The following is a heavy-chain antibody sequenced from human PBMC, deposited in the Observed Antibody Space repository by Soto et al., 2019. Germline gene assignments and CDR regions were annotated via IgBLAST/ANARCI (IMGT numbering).Heavy chain of an antibody. D-gene: IGHD3-9*01. J-gene: IGHJ4*02. CDR2: VSNSEST. CDR3: ASQDILTAYYVFDY. Sequence: SEPLYLSCTVSGAYVISHIDYWSWIRQPPGKGLEWIGYVSNSESTNYNPSLKSRVSISLQTSNNQFSLKLSSVTAADTDVYYCASQDILTAYYVFDYWGQGALVTVSS. CDR1: GAYVISHIDY. V-gene: IGHV4-61*01.